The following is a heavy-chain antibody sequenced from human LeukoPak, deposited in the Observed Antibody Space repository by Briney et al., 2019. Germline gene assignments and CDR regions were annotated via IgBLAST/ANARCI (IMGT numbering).Heavy chain of an antibody. CDR3: ARATPDILTGYYKSPPLIDY. CDR1: GGSISSYY. V-gene: IGHV4-59*01. J-gene: IGHJ4*02. Sequence: PSETLSLTCTVSGGSISSYYWSWIRQPPGKGLEWIGYIYYSGSTNYNPSLKSRVTISVDTSKNQFSLKLSSVTAADTAVYYCARATPDILTGYYKSPPLIDYWGQGTLVTVSS. D-gene: IGHD3-9*01. CDR2: IYYSGST.